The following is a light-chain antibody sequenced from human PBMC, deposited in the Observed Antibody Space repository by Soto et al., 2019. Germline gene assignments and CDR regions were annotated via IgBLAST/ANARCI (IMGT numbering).Light chain of an antibody. CDR2: GAS. V-gene: IGKV3-15*01. CDR3: QQYNNWPRT. CDR1: QSVSSN. J-gene: IGKJ1*01. Sequence: EVLMTQSPATLCVSPGERATLSCRASQSVSSNLAWYQQKPGQAPRLLIYGASTRATAIPARFSGSGSGTEFTLTISGLQSEEFAVYYCQQYNNWPRTFGQGTKVDIK.